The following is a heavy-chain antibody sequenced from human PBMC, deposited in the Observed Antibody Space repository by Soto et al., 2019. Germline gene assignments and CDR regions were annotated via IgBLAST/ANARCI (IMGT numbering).Heavy chain of an antibody. J-gene: IGHJ4*02. CDR1: GFTVSSNY. V-gene: IGHV3-23*01. CDR3: AKLKSGSYYI. CDR2: ISGSGGST. D-gene: IGHD1-26*01. Sequence: GGSLRLSCAASGFTVSSNYMSWVRQAPGKGLEWVSAISGSGGSTYYADSVKGRFTISRDNSKNTLYLQMNSPRAEDTAVYYCAKLKSGSYYIWGQGTLVTVSS.